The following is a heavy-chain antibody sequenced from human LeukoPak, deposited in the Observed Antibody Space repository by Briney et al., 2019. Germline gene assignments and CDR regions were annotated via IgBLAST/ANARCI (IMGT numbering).Heavy chain of an antibody. CDR3: ANSRGVTTNFDY. Sequence: GGSLRLSCADSGFTFSTYAMGWVRQAPGQGLEWVSTISNSASSTYYADSVKGRFTISRDNSKNTLYLQMNSLRAEDTAVYYCANSRGVTTNFDYWGQGTLVTVSS. D-gene: IGHD4-17*01. V-gene: IGHV3-23*01. CDR2: ISNSASST. CDR1: GFTFSTYA. J-gene: IGHJ4*02.